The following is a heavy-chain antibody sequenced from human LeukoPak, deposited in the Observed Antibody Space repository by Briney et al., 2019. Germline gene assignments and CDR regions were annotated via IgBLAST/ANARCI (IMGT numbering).Heavy chain of an antibody. CDR2: IYHSGST. V-gene: IGHV4-38-2*02. D-gene: IGHD4-17*01. J-gene: IGHJ2*01. CDR1: GYSISSGYY. CDR3: ATLHYAWYFDL. Sequence: SETLSLTCTVSGYSISSGYYWGWIRQPPGKGLEWIGSIYHSGSTYYNPSLKSRVTISVDTSKNQFSLKLSSVTAADTAVYYCATLHYAWYFDLWGRGTQVTVSS.